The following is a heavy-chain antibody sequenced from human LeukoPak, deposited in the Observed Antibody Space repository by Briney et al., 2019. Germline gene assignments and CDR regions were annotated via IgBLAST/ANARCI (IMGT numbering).Heavy chain of an antibody. CDR1: GYTFTSYY. D-gene: IGHD3-3*01. Sequence: GASVKVSCKASGYTFTSYYMHWVRQAPGQGLEWMGIINPSGGSTSYAQKFQGRVTMTRDTSISTAYMELSRLRSDDTAVYYCARGYYDFFDYWGQGTLVTVSS. J-gene: IGHJ4*02. V-gene: IGHV1-46*01. CDR2: INPSGGST. CDR3: ARGYYDFFDY.